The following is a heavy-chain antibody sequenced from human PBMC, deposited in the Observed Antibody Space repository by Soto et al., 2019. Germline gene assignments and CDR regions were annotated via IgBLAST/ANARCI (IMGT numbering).Heavy chain of an antibody. CDR2: IWYDGSNK. Sequence: QVQLVESGGGVVQPGRSLRLSCAASGFTFSSYGMHWVRQAPGKGLEWVAVIWYDGSNKYYADSVKGRFTISRDNSKNTLYLQMNSLRAEDTAVYYCAREDGSGSQSQHWGQGTLVTVSS. J-gene: IGHJ1*01. V-gene: IGHV3-33*01. D-gene: IGHD3-10*01. CDR3: AREDGSGSQSQH. CDR1: GFTFSSYG.